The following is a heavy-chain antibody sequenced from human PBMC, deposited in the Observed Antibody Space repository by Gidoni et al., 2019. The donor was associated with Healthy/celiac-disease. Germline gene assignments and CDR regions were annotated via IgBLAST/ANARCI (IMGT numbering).Heavy chain of an antibody. CDR3: AKETGSPRGGDYYYYGMDV. V-gene: IGHV3-23*01. CDR2: ISGSGGST. Sequence: EVQLLESGGGLVQPGGSLRLSCAASGFTFRSYAMSWVRQAPGKGLEWVSAISGSGGSTYYADSVKGRFTISRDNSKNTLYLQMNSLRAEDTAVYYCAKETGSPRGGDYYYYGMDVWGQGTTVTVSS. J-gene: IGHJ6*02. D-gene: IGHD1-1*01. CDR1: GFTFRSYA.